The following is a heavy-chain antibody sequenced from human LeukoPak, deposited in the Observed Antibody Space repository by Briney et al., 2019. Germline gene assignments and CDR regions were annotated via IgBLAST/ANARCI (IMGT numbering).Heavy chain of an antibody. CDR1: GFTFSSFA. J-gene: IGHJ6*03. V-gene: IGHV3-23*01. CDR3: ARGEVLRFLDWLYDYYYDMDV. D-gene: IGHD3-3*01. Sequence: GGSLRLSCAASGFTFSSFAMSWVRQAPGKGLEWVSAISGSGGSTYYADSVKGRFTISRDNAKNSVYLQMNSVRAEDTAIYYCARGEVLRFLDWLYDYYYDMDVWGKGTTVTVSS. CDR2: ISGSGGST.